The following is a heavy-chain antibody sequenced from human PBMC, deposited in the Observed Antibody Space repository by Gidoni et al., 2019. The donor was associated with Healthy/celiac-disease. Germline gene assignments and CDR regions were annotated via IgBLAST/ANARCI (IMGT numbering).Heavy chain of an antibody. CDR1: GFTLGTYW. CDR2: IKQDGSEK. CDR3: ATRKGGFDP. V-gene: IGHV3-7*01. J-gene: IGHJ5*02. Sequence: EVQLVESGGGLVQPGGSLRLACAASGFTLGTYWMSWVRQAPGKGLEWVANIKQDGSEKYYVDSVKGRFTISRDNAKNSLYLQMNSLRAEDTAVYYCATRKGGFDPWGQGTLVTVSS.